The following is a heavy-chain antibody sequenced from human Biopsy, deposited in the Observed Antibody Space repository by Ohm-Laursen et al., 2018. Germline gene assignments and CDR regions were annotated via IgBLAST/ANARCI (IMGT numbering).Heavy chain of an antibody. CDR1: GGTFSNYG. V-gene: IGHV1-69*06. CDR3: ATKLTGYFHH. D-gene: IGHD3-9*01. J-gene: IGHJ1*01. Sequence: SVKVSCKAPGGTFSNYGVNWVRQAPGQGLEWLGGNIPILGTGNYAQKFQDRVTVAADTSTSTATIELRSLRSDDTAVYYCATKLTGYFHHWGQGTLVTVSS. CDR2: NIPILGTG.